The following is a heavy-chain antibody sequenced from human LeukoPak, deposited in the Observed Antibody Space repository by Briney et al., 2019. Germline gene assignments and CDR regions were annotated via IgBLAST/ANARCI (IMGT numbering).Heavy chain of an antibody. CDR1: GGSISSSY. V-gene: IGHV4-59*01. CDR3: ARDSLGDFDY. Sequence: SETLSLTCTVSGGSISSSYWSWIRQPPGKGLEWIGYIHYSGNKNYTPTLRNRLTMSVDTSKNQFSLKLSSVTAADTAVYYCARDSLGDFDYWGQGTLVTVSS. D-gene: IGHD1-26*01. CDR2: IHYSGNK. J-gene: IGHJ4*02.